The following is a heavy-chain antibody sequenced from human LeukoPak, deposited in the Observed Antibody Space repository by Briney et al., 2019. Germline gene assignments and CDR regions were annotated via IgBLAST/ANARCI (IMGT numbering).Heavy chain of an antibody. D-gene: IGHD6-19*01. V-gene: IGHV4-39*07. CDR3: AREGPRYSSGWYYFDY. CDR1: GGSISSTSYY. CDR2: INSGGTT. J-gene: IGHJ4*02. Sequence: SETLSLTCTVSGGSISSTSYYWGWIRQPPGKGLEWIGSINSGGTTYYNPSLKSRVTISVDTSKNQFSLKLSSVTAADTAVYYCAREGPRYSSGWYYFDYWGQGTLVTVSS.